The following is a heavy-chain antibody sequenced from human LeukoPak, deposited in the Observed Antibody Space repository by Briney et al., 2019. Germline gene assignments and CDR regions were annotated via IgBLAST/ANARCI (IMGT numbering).Heavy chain of an antibody. Sequence: SETLSLTCTVSSGSLTGYYWSWIRQPPGKGLEWIAYVYATGTTNYNPSLKTRPTISMDTSKTQLSLTLTSVTAADTAVYYCARVGSGGAWFDFWGQGTLVSVSS. CDR2: VYATGTT. D-gene: IGHD6-19*01. CDR1: SGSLTGYY. CDR3: ARVGSGGAWFDF. V-gene: IGHV4-59*01. J-gene: IGHJ4*02.